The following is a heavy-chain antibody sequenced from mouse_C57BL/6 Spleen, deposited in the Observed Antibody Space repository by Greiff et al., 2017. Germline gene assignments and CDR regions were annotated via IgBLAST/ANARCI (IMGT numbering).Heavy chain of an antibody. D-gene: IGHD1-1*01. CDR2: IYPGDGDT. CDR1: GYAFSSYW. CDR3: ATYYGSSYGFAY. V-gene: IGHV1-80*01. Sequence: VQLQESGAELVKPGASVKISCKASGYAFSSYWMTWVKQRPGKGLEWIGQIYPGDGDTNYNGKFKGKATLTADKSSSTAYMQLSSMTAEDSAVYFCATYYGSSYGFAYWGKGTLVTVSA. J-gene: IGHJ3*01.